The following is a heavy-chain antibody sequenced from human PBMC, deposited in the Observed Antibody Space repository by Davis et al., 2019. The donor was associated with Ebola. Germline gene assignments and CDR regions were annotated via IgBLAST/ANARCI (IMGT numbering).Heavy chain of an antibody. V-gene: IGHV3-23*01. CDR2: ISSSGGST. CDR1: EFTFSDYA. D-gene: IGHD4-17*01. Sequence: PGGSLRLSCAASEFTFSDYAMSWVRQAPGKGLEWVSTISSSGGSTYYSDSVKGRFTISRDNSKKTMYLQMNSLRAEDTAVYYCAKCRSTVTTFDYWGQGTLVTVSS. J-gene: IGHJ4*02. CDR3: AKCRSTVTTFDY.